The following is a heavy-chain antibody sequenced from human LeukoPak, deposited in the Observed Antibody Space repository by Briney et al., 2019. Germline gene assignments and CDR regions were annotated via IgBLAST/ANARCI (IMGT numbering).Heavy chain of an antibody. CDR2: INWNGDST. CDR3: ARNISSAGTSYFDY. J-gene: IGHJ4*02. V-gene: IGHV3-20*04. D-gene: IGHD1-14*01. CDR1: GSTFDDYD. Sequence: GSLRLSCAASGSTFDDYDMSWVRLAPGKGLEWVSGINWNGDSTAYADSVKGRFTISRDNAKSSLYLQMNSLRAEDTAFYYCARNISSAGTSYFDYWGQGTLVTVSS.